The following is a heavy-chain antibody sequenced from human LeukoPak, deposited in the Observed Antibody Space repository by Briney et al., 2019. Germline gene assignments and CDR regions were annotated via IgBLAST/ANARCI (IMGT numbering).Heavy chain of an antibody. CDR1: GGSISSYY. CDR3: ARRGLDILTGYYSRGYFQH. Sequence: SETLSLTCTVSGGSISSYYWSWIRQPPGQGLEWIGYISYSGYTNYNPSLKSRVTISVDTSKNQFSLKLSSVTAADTAVYYCARRGLDILTGYYSRGYFQHWGQGTLVTVSS. J-gene: IGHJ1*01. D-gene: IGHD3-9*01. CDR2: ISYSGYT. V-gene: IGHV4-59*12.